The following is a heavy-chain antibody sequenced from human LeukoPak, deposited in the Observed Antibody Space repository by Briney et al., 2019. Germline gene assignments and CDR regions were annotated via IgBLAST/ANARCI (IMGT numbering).Heavy chain of an antibody. V-gene: IGHV5-10-1*01. J-gene: IGHJ4*02. CDR1: GYSFPSYW. D-gene: IGHD5-12*01. Sequence: GESLKISLKGSGYSFPSYWITWVRQMPGKGLEWMGRIDPSDSYTNYSPSFQGHVTISADKSISTAYLQWSSLKASDTAMYYCARSYSGYDYLDYWGQGTLVTVSS. CDR3: ARSYSGYDYLDY. CDR2: IDPSDSYT.